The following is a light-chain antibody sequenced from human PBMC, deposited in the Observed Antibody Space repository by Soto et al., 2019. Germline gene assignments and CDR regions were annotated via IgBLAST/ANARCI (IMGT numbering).Light chain of an antibody. CDR3: QQYGDWPLT. CDR2: ATS. Sequence: EIVVTQSPATLSVSPGERATLSCRASQSVGHNFAWYQQKPGQAPRFLIFATSTRATGVPARFSCSGSWTEFTLTISSLQSEDFAVYYCQQYGDWPLTFGGGAKVEI. CDR1: QSVGHN. V-gene: IGKV3-15*01. J-gene: IGKJ4*01.